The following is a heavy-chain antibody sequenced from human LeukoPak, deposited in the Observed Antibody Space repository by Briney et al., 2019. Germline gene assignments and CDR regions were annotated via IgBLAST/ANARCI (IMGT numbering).Heavy chain of an antibody. CDR3: ARERPTYYYDSSGYYGYYYYGMDV. D-gene: IGHD3-22*01. CDR1: GYTFTGYY. V-gene: IGHV1-2*02. Sequence: ASVKVSCKASGYTFTGYYMHWVRQAPGQGLEWMGWINPNSGGTKYAQKFQGRVTMTRDTSISTAYMELSRLRSDDTAVYYCARERPTYYYDSSGYYGYYYYGMDVWGQGTTVTVSS. J-gene: IGHJ6*02. CDR2: INPNSGGT.